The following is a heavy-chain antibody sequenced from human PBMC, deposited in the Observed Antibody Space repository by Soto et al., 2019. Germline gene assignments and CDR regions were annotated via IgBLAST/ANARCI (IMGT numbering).Heavy chain of an antibody. D-gene: IGHD3-22*01. CDR3: ATEGKDDSVKGGFDN. V-gene: IGHV3-33*01. CDR1: GFRFSSYG. J-gene: IGHJ4*02. Sequence: QVQLVESGGGVVQPGRSLRLSCAASGFRFSSYGMNWVRQSPGKGLEWVAVIWYDGSNKFYGNSVKGRFIISRDNSRNTLYLQMNSLRDEDTAVYYCATEGKDDSVKGGFDNWGQGTLVTVSS. CDR2: IWYDGSNK.